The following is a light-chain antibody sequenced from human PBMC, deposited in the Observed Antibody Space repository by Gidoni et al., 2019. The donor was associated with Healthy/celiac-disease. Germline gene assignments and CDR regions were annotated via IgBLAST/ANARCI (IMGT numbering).Light chain of an antibody. CDR2: AAS. Sequence: AIQMTQPPSSLSASVGDRVTITCRASQGLRNDLGWYQQKPGKAPKLLIYAASSLQSGVPSRFSGSGSGTDFTLTISSLQPEDFATYYCLQDYNYPLTFGGGTKVEIK. CDR1: QGLRND. V-gene: IGKV1-6*01. J-gene: IGKJ4*01. CDR3: LQDYNYPLT.